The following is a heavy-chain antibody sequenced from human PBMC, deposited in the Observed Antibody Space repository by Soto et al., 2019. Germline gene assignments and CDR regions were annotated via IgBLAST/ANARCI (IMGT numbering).Heavy chain of an antibody. V-gene: IGHV1-18*01. CDR2: ISCYNGNT. J-gene: IGHJ6*03. CDR1: GYSFTNFG. Sequence: ASVKVSCQASGYSFTNFGISWVRQAPGQGLEWMGWISCYNGNTKYAQNLQGRVTMTTDTSTSTAFMELRSLRSDDTALYYCARDWSSGTPYYMDVWG. CDR3: ARDWSSGTPYYMDV.